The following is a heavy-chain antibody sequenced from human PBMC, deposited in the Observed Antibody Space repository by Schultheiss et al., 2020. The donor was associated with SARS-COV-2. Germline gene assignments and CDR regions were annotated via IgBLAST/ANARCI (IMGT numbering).Heavy chain of an antibody. V-gene: IGHV4-38-2*01. D-gene: IGHD2-15*01. CDR1: GYGISSGYY. CDR2: IYYSGST. J-gene: IGHJ4*02. CDR3: ARHGLSGGRQFDY. Sequence: GSLRLSCAVSGYGISSGYYWDWIRQSPGKGLEWIGSIYYSGSTSYNPSLKSRVTISVDTSKNQFSLKLKSVTGADTAVFYCARHGLSGGRQFDYWGQGTLVTVSS.